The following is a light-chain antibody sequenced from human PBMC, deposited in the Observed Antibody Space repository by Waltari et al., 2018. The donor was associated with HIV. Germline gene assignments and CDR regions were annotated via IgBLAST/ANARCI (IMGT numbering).Light chain of an antibody. CDR3: AAWDGSLNGYV. CDR2: ENN. J-gene: IGLJ1*01. Sequence: QSVLTQSPSASGAPGQRVATPCSGSSSNIGRHRVTWYQHPPGTAPKLLTCENNQRPSGVPDRFSGSKSGTSASLAISGLQSEDEADYYCAAWDGSLNGYVFGTGTQVTVL. CDR1: SSNIGRHR. V-gene: IGLV1-44*01.